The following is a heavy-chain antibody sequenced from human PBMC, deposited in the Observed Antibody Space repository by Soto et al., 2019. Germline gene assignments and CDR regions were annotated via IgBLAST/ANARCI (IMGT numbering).Heavy chain of an antibody. CDR2: ISSSSSTI. D-gene: IGHD5-12*01. V-gene: IGHV3-48*02. CDR3: ARDLRLFSIVATGFDY. Sequence: EVQLVESGGGLVQPGGSLRLSCAASGFTFSSYSMNWVRQAPGKGLEWVSYISSSSSTIYYADSVKGRFTISRDNAKNSLYLQMNSLRDEGTAVYYCARDLRLFSIVATGFDYWGQGTLVTVSS. J-gene: IGHJ4*02. CDR1: GFTFSSYS.